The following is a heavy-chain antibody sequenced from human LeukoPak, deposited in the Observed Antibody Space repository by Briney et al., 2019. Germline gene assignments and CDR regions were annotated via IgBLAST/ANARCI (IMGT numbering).Heavy chain of an antibody. CDR3: AKGNGYSYGRYYFDY. Sequence: GGSLRLSCVASGFTFSSYAMGWVRQAPGKGLEWVSAITASGGNTYYADSVKGRFTISRDNSKNTLYLQVNSLRAEDTAVYYCAKGNGYSYGRYYFDYWGQGTLVTVSS. D-gene: IGHD5-18*01. CDR1: GFTFSSYA. V-gene: IGHV3-23*01. J-gene: IGHJ4*02. CDR2: ITASGGNT.